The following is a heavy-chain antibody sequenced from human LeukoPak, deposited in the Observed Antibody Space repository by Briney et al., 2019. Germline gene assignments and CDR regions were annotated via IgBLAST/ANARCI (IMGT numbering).Heavy chain of an antibody. CDR3: ARGEQEMATMSIDY. V-gene: IGHV3-48*01. D-gene: IGHD5-24*01. J-gene: IGHJ4*02. Sequence: GGSLRLSCADSGFTFSSYSMNWVRQAPGKGLEWVSYISSSGSTIYYQDPVKGRFTISRDNAKNSLYLQMNSLRGEDTAGYYCARGEQEMATMSIDYWGQGNLVTVSS. CDR1: GFTFSSYS. CDR2: ISSSGSTI.